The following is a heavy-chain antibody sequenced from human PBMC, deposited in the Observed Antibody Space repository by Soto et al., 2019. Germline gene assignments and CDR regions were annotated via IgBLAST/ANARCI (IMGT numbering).Heavy chain of an antibody. CDR2: VSLYSDGT. CDR3: ARVAPGAEPWFGP. D-gene: IGHD2-2*01. Sequence: QVQLVQSGGEVKRPGASVKVSCKTSGYTFSNYGITWVRQAPGQPLDWLGWVSLYSDGTNYAQKFQGRVSMTTGTSPAPAYMALRTLRSDATTVYYWARVAPGAEPWFGPWGQGPLATVSS. J-gene: IGHJ5*02. CDR1: GYTFSNYG. V-gene: IGHV1-18*01.